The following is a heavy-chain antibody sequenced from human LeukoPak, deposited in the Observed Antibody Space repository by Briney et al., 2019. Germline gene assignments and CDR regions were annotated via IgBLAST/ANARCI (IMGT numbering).Heavy chain of an antibody. CDR1: GFTFSSYS. V-gene: IGHV3-21*01. CDR2: ISSSYI. CDR3: ARGDDFESGEFDY. D-gene: IGHD3-3*01. J-gene: IGHJ4*02. Sequence: PGGSLRLSCAASGFTFSSYSMNWVCQAPGKGLEWASSISSSYIYYADSVKGRFTISRDNAKNSLYLQMNSLRAEDTAVYYCARGDDFESGEFDYWGQGTLVTVSS.